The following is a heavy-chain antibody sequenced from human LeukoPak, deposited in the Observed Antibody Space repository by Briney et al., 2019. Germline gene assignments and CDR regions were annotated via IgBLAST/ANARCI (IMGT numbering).Heavy chain of an antibody. CDR2: IYCGGST. Sequence: GGSLRLSCAASGIRVNSNYMSWVRQAPGKGLEWVSVIYCGGSTSYADSVKGRFTISRDNSKNTMYLQMNSLRAEDTAVYYCARITSTYFDYWGQGTRVPVSS. CDR1: GIRVNSNY. V-gene: IGHV3-53*01. J-gene: IGHJ4*02. CDR3: ARITSTYFDY. D-gene: IGHD3-10*01.